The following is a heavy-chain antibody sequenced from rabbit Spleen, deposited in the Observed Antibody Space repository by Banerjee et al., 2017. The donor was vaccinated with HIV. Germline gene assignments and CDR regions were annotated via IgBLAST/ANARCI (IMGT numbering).Heavy chain of an antibody. Sequence: QQQLEESGGGLVKPGGTLTLTCTASGFSFSSNYDMCWVRQAPGKGLEWIGCIYTGNAKTYYAGWAKGRFTISKASSTTVTLQMTSLTAADTATYFCARDAAGREDFNLWGPGTLVTVS. V-gene: IGHV1S45*01. CDR1: GFSFSSNYD. CDR2: IYTGNAKT. D-gene: IGHD4-2*01. J-gene: IGHJ4*01. CDR3: ARDAAGREDFNL.